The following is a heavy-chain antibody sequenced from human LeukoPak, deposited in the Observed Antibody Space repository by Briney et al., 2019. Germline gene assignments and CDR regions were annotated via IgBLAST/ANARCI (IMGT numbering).Heavy chain of an antibody. J-gene: IGHJ4*02. V-gene: IGHV3-23*01. Sequence: GGSLKLSCAASGFSFSSYAMSWVRQAPGKGLEWVSSISGSGDNTYYAESVKGRFTISRDNSKNTLFLQMNSLRAEDTAVFYCAKRSGYTTGWFFDFWGQGTMVTVSS. D-gene: IGHD6-19*01. CDR2: ISGSGDNT. CDR1: GFSFSSYA. CDR3: AKRSGYTTGWFFDF.